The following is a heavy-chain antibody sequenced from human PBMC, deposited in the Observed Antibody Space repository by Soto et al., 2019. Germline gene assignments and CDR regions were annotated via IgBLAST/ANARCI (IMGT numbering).Heavy chain of an antibody. Sequence: QVQLVESGGGVVQPGRSLRLSCAASGFTFSSYGMHWVRQAPGKGLEWVAVISYDGSNKYYADSVKGRFTISRDNSKNTLYLQMNSLRAEDTAVYYCAKDVFYGSGSPPSYFDYWGQGTLVTVSS. CDR3: AKDVFYGSGSPPSYFDY. CDR1: GFTFSSYG. J-gene: IGHJ4*02. CDR2: ISYDGSNK. V-gene: IGHV3-30*18. D-gene: IGHD3-10*01.